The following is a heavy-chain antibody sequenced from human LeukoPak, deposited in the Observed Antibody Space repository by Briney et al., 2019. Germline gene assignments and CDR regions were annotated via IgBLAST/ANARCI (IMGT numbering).Heavy chain of an antibody. CDR1: GGSISSSSYY. V-gene: IGHV4-39*07. CDR3: ARVGERWLQLLVDY. CDR2: IYYSGST. D-gene: IGHD5-24*01. J-gene: IGHJ4*02. Sequence: KTSETLSLTCTVSGGSISSSSYYWGWIRQPPGKGLEWIGSIYYSGSTYYNPSLKSRVTISVDTSKNQFSLKLSSVTAADTAVYYCARVGERWLQLLVDYWGQGTLVTVSS.